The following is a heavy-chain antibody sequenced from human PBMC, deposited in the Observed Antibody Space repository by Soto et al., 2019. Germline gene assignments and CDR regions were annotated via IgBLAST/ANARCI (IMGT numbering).Heavy chain of an antibody. V-gene: IGHV1-69*02. J-gene: IGHJ3*02. CDR3: ARLTPSRRGYCSITSCYDAPLNPHAFDI. Sequence: ASVKVSCKASGGTFSSYTVSWVRQAPGQGLEWMGRIIPILGIANYAQKFQGRVTITADKSTSTAYMELSSLRSEDTAVYYCARLTPSRRGYCSITSCYDAPLNPHAFDIWGQGTMVTVSS. CDR1: GGTFSSYT. D-gene: IGHD2-2*01. CDR2: IIPILGIA.